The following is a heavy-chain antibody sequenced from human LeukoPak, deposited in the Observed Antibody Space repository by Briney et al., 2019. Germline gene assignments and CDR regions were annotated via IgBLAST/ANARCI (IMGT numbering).Heavy chain of an antibody. V-gene: IGHV1-2*02. CDR2: ITPKSGDT. Sequence: GASVKVSCKASRYTFSDFYIHWVRQAPRQGLEYVGWITPKSGDTYSPQRFQGRVTMTSDASISTAYMELSSLRSDDTAVYFCARVRLADERAWAYWGQGTLVTVSS. J-gene: IGHJ4*02. CDR3: ARVRLADERAWAY. D-gene: IGHD3-3*02. CDR1: RYTFSDFY.